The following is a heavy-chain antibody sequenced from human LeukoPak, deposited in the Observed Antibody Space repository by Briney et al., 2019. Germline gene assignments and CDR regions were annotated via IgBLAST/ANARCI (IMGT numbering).Heavy chain of an antibody. CDR2: LCSGDST. D-gene: IGHD3-22*01. CDR3: ARDDDSRPARGTMGFDP. J-gene: IGHJ5*02. Sequence: GGSPRLSCAASGFTVSSNCVSWVRQAPGKGLEWVSVLCSGDSTYYADSVKGSFTISRDNSKNTLYLQMDSLRSEDTAVYYCARDDDSRPARGTMGFDPWGQGTLVTVSS. CDR1: GFTVSSNC. V-gene: IGHV3-53*05.